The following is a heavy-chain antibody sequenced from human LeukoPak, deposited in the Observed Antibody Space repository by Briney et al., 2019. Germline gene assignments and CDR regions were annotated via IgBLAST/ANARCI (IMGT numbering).Heavy chain of an antibody. D-gene: IGHD3-10*01. Sequence: PSVKLSCTASGYTFTSYDINWVRQATGQGLEWMGLMNPNSGNTGYAQKFQGRVTMTRKTSISTAYMELSSLRSEDTAVYYWARWVVRGVIIKGFDYWGQGTLVTVSS. J-gene: IGHJ4*02. CDR3: ARWVVRGVIIKGFDY. V-gene: IGHV1-8*01. CDR2: MNPNSGNT. CDR1: GYTFTSYD.